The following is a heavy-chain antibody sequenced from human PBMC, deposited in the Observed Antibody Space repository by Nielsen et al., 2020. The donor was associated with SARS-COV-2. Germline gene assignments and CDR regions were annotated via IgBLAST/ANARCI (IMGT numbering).Heavy chain of an antibody. V-gene: IGHV3-53*04. J-gene: IGHJ5*02. CDR2: IYSGGST. Sequence: GESLKISCVASRFAFSDYGMHWVRQAPGKGLEWVSVIYSGGSTYYADSVKGRFTISRHNSKNTLYLQMNSLRAEDTAVYYCARWGIAAAEDWFDPWGQGTLVTVSS. CDR1: RFAFSDYG. CDR3: ARWGIAAAEDWFDP. D-gene: IGHD6-13*01.